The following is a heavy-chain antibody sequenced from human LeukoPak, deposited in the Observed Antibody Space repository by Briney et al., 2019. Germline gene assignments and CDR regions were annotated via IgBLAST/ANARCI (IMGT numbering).Heavy chain of an antibody. V-gene: IGHV4-34*01. CDR1: GGSFSGYY. CDR2: IDHSGST. D-gene: IGHD4-17*01. J-gene: IGHJ4*02. Sequence: PSETLSLTCAVYGGSFSGYYWSWIRQPPGEGLEWIGEIDHSGSTNYNPSLKSRVTISVDTSKNQFSLKLSSVTAADTAVYYCARGVTVTYFDYWGQGTLVTVSS. CDR3: ARGVTVTYFDY.